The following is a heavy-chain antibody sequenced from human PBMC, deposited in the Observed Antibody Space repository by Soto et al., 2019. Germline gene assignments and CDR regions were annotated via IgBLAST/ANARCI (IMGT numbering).Heavy chain of an antibody. CDR1: GGTFSSYA. CDR3: AREDRGYDFWSGYFGSRYYYGMDV. J-gene: IGHJ6*02. CDR2: IIPIFGTA. D-gene: IGHD3-3*01. V-gene: IGHV1-69*06. Sequence: PVKVSCKASGGTFSSYAISWVRQAPGQGLEWMGGIIPIFGTANYAQKFQGRVTITADKSTSTAYMELSSLRSEDTAVYYCAREDRGYDFWSGYFGSRYYYGMDVWGQGTTVTVSS.